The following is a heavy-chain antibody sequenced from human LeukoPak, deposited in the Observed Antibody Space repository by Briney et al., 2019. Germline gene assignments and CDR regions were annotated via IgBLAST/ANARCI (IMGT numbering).Heavy chain of an antibody. Sequence: GGSLRLSCAASGFTFSSYAMSWVRQAPGKGLEWVSVISGSGGSTYYADSVKGRFTISRDNSKNTLYLRMNSLRAEDTAVYCCAKGELSSDAFYFDYWGQGALVTVSS. V-gene: IGHV3-23*01. J-gene: IGHJ4*02. D-gene: IGHD1-7*01. CDR2: ISGSGGST. CDR1: GFTFSSYA. CDR3: AKGELSSDAFYFDY.